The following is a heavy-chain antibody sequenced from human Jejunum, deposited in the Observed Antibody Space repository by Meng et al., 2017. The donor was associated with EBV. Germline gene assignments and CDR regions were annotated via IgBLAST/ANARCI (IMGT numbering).Heavy chain of an antibody. Sequence: QVQLQESGPGLVMPLGTLSLTCAVSGGSSSSGYWWSWVRQPPGKGLEWIGEISHSGSAGYNPSLKSRVTITVDKSKNQFSLNLNSVTAPDTAVYYCVGASGNNYEGFDYWGQGTLVTVSS. CDR2: ISHSGSA. CDR1: GGSSSSGYW. D-gene: IGHD1/OR15-1a*01. V-gene: IGHV4-4*02. J-gene: IGHJ4*02. CDR3: VGASGNNYEGFDY.